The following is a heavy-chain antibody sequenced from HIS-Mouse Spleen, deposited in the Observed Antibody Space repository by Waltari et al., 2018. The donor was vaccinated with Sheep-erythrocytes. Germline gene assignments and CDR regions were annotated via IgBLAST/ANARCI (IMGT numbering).Heavy chain of an antibody. V-gene: IGHV3-30*18. CDR1: GFTFSSYG. D-gene: IGHD3-10*01. J-gene: IGHJ5*02. CDR2: ISYDGSNK. Sequence: QVQLVESGGGVVQPGRSLRLSCAASGFTFSSYGMHWVRQAPGKGLEWVAVISYDGSNKYYADSGKGRFTISRDNSKNTLYLQMNSLRAEDTAVYYCAKDGGGNWFDPWGQGTLVTVSS. CDR3: AKDGGGNWFDP.